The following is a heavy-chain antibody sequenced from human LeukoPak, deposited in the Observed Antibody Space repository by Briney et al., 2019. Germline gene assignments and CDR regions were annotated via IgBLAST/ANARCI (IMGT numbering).Heavy chain of an antibody. Sequence: GGSLRLSCAASGFNFRDYDITWVRHAPGKGLEWVASISASGATTNYADSVRGRFTIFRDNSNKVTYLRMNSLSAEDTAVYYCARSINYSNYLLDSWGQGTRVTASS. J-gene: IGHJ4*02. V-gene: IGHV3-23*01. D-gene: IGHD4-11*01. CDR1: GFNFRDYD. CDR2: ISASGATT. CDR3: ARSINYSNYLLDS.